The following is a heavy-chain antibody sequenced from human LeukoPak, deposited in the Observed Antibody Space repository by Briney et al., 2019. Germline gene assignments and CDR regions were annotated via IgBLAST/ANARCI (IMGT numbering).Heavy chain of an antibody. J-gene: IGHJ1*01. V-gene: IGHV3-30*01. CDR2: ISYDGSNK. Sequence: PGGSLRLSCAASGFTFSSYAMHWVRQAPGKGLEWVAVISYDGSNKYYADSVKGRFTISRDNPKSTLYLQMNSLRAEDTAVYYCARSYCSSTSCYNPYFQHWGQGTLVTVSS. CDR3: ARSYCSSTSCYNPYFQH. D-gene: IGHD2-2*02. CDR1: GFTFSSYA.